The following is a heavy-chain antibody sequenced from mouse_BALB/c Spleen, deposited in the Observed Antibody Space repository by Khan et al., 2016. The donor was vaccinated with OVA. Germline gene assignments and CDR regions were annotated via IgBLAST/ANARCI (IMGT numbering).Heavy chain of an antibody. Sequence: QVQLKQSGAELARPGASVKLSCKASGYTFTDYYINWVKQRTGQGLEWIGEISPGSGDTYYNERFTGKATLTADKSSSTAYMQLSSLTSEASAVYFCARRNYFGYTFAYWGQGTLVTVSA. D-gene: IGHD1-2*01. CDR3: ARRNYFGYTFAY. CDR1: GYTFTDYY. J-gene: IGHJ3*01. V-gene: IGHV1-77*01. CDR2: ISPGSGDT.